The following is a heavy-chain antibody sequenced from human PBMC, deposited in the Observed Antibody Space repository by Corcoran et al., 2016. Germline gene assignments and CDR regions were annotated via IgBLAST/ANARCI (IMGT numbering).Heavy chain of an antibody. CDR3: ARHQDCSGISCLRSYYYYYGMDV. V-gene: IGHV5-51*01. CDR1: GYSFTNYW. D-gene: IGHD2-15*01. J-gene: IGHJ6*02. CDR2: IHPGDSDT. Sequence: EVQLVQSGAEVKKPGESLKLSCKASGYSFTNYWIGWVRQMPGKGLEWMGIIHPGDSDTRYSPSFQGQVIISADKSISTAYLQWSSLKASDTAMYYCARHQDCSGISCLRSYYYYYGMDVWGQGTTVTVSS.